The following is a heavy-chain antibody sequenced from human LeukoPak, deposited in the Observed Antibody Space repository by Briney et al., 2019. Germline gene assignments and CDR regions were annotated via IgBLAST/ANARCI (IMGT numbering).Heavy chain of an antibody. D-gene: IGHD5-12*01. Sequence: SVRVSCKASGYTFTGYYMHWVRHAPGQGLEWMAWLNPNSGVTNYAQKFQGRVTMTRDTSISTAYMELSRLRSDGTAVYYCARDSGNSGHDYWGQGTLVTVSS. CDR3: ARDSGNSGHDY. CDR1: GYTFTGYY. V-gene: IGHV1-2*02. CDR2: LNPNSGVT. J-gene: IGHJ4*02.